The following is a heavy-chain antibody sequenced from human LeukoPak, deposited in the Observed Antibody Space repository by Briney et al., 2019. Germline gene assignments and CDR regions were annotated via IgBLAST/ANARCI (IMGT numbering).Heavy chain of an antibody. CDR1: GYTFTGYY. CDR2: INPNSGDT. D-gene: IGHD3-16*01. Sequence: GASVKVSCKASGYTFTGYYMHWVRQAPGQGLEWMGWINPNSGDTNYAQKFQGRVTMTSDTSISTAYMALSGLRSDDTAVYYCARALETMGAKRYFDYWGQGTLVTVSS. CDR3: ARALETMGAKRYFDY. V-gene: IGHV1-2*02. J-gene: IGHJ4*02.